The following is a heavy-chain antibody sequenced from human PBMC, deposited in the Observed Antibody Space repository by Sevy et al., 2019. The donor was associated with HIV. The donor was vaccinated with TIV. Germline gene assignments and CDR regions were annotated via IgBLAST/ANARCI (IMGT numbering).Heavy chain of an antibody. D-gene: IGHD3-16*02. V-gene: IGHV4-59*08. CDR2: IYYSGST. CDR1: GGSISSYY. Sequence: SETLSLTCTVSGGSISSYYWSWIRQPPGKGLEWIGYIYYSGSTNYNPSLKSRVTISVDTSKNQFSLKLSSVTAADTAVYYCARQFTFGGVIRVGYMDVWGQGTTVTVSS. J-gene: IGHJ6*02. CDR3: ARQFTFGGVIRVGYMDV.